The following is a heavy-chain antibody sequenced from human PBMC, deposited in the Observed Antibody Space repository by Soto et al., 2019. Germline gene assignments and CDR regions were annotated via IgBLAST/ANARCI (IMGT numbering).Heavy chain of an antibody. D-gene: IGHD2-21*02. CDR1: GFSLNNARMG. J-gene: IGHJ3*02. Sequence: QVTLKESGPVLVKPTETLTLTCTASGFSLNNARMGLSWVRQPPGKALEWLAHIFSTDKTSYKTSLRTRLTISKDTSKSHVVLCMTNMDPVDTASYYCARIPGVGGDGSPLACDIWGQGTVVPVSS. V-gene: IGHV2-26*01. CDR3: ARIPGVGGDGSPLACDI. CDR2: IFSTDKT.